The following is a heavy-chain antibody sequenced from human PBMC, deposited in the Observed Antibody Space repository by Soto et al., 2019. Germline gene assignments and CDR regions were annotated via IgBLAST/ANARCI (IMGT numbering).Heavy chain of an antibody. CDR2: IYPGDSDT. J-gene: IGHJ6*02. Sequence: GSLKISCKGSEYSFSTYWIAWVRQMPGKGLEWMRIIYPGDSDTRYSPSFQGEVTNSADKSSSTAHLQWSSLKAPDTAMYDCARQIRKRDSCSNKYYYYGLDVWGQGTTVTVSS. D-gene: IGHD3-3*01. V-gene: IGHV5-51*01. CDR1: EYSFSTYW. CDR3: ARQIRKRDSCSNKYYYYGLDV.